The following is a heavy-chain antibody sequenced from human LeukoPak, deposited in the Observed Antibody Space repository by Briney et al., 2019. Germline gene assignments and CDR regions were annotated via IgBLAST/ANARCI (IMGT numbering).Heavy chain of an antibody. Sequence: GASVKVSCKASGGTFSSYAIGWVRQAPGQGLEWMGRIIPILGIINYAQKFQGRVTITADKSTSTAYMELNSLRSEDTAVYYCAIGYCSSSSCYGPSFDYWGQGTLVTVSS. J-gene: IGHJ4*02. CDR2: IIPILGII. V-gene: IGHV1-69*04. D-gene: IGHD2-2*03. CDR3: AIGYCSSSSCYGPSFDY. CDR1: GGTFSSYA.